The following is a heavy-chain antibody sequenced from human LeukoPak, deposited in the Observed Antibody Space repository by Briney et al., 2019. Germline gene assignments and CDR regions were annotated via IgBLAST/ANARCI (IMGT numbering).Heavy chain of an antibody. CDR3: AGVFSGRRPFEL. Sequence: PSETLSLTCTVSGGSINDYYWNWLRQPPGKGLEWIGFICYRGTTNNNPSLKSRVTTSIDTSKKQFSLNLSSVTAADTAIYYCAGVFSGRRPFELWGQGILVTVSS. D-gene: IGHD3-10*01. CDR2: ICYRGTT. CDR1: GGSINDYY. J-gene: IGHJ4*02. V-gene: IGHV4-59*03.